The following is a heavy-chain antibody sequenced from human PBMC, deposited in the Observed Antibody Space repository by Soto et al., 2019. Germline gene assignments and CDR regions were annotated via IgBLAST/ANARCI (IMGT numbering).Heavy chain of an antibody. V-gene: IGHV3-21*01. CDR2: ISSSSSYI. Sequence: GGSLRLSCAASGFTFSSYSMNWVRQAPGKGLERVSSISSSSSYIYYADSVKGRFTISRDNAKNSLYLQMNSLRAEDTAVYYCARDRRPVLRFLEWLLSGDAFDIWGQGTMVTVSS. CDR1: GFTFSSYS. J-gene: IGHJ3*02. CDR3: ARDRRPVLRFLEWLLSGDAFDI. D-gene: IGHD3-3*01.